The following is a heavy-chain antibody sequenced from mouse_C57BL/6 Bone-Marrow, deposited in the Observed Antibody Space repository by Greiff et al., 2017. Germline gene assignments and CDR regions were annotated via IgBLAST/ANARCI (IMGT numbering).Heavy chain of an antibody. CDR2: IYPSDSET. CDR3: ARRDYYGSTFDY. Sequence: QVQLQQPGAELVRPGSSVKLSCKASGYTFTSYWMDWVKQRPGQGLEWIGNIYPSDSETHYNQKFKDKATLTVDKSSSTAYMQLSSRTSEDSAGYYWARRDYYGSTFDYWGQGTTLTVSS. D-gene: IGHD1-1*01. V-gene: IGHV1-61*01. CDR1: GYTFTSYW. J-gene: IGHJ2*01.